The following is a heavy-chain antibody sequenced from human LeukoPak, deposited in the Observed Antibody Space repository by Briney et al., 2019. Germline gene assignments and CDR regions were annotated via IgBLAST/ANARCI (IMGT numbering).Heavy chain of an antibody. Sequence: GGSLRLSCAASEFTFSSYSMNWVRQAPGKGLEWVSSISSSSTYIYYADSVKGRFTISKDNAKNSLYLQMNSLRAEDTAVYYCARAGYSYGPRGFDYWGQGTLVTVSS. J-gene: IGHJ4*02. V-gene: IGHV3-21*01. CDR2: ISSSSTYI. D-gene: IGHD5-18*01. CDR3: ARAGYSYGPRGFDY. CDR1: EFTFSSYS.